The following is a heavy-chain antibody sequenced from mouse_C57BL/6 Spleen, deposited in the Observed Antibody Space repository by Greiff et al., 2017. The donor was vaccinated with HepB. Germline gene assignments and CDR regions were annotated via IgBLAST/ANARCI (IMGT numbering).Heavy chain of an antibody. CDR1: GYTFTSYW. CDR3: AISFITTVVDYAMDY. CDR2: IHPSDSDT. Sequence: QVQLQQPGAELVKPGASVKVSCKASGYTFTSYWMHWVKQRPGQGLEWIGRIHPSDSDTNYNQKFKGKATLTVDKSSSTAHMQLSSLTSEHSAVYYCAISFITTVVDYAMDYWGQGTSVTVSS. V-gene: IGHV1-74*01. D-gene: IGHD1-1*01. J-gene: IGHJ4*01.